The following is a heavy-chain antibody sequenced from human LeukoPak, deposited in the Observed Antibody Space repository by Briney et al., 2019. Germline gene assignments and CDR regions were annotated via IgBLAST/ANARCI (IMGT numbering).Heavy chain of an antibody. J-gene: IGHJ4*02. Sequence: SQTLSLTCTVSGGSISSYYWSWIRQPPGKGLGWIGYIYYSGSTNYNPSLKSRLTISVDTSKNQFSLKLSSVTAADTAIYYLAIDAGPLAFDYWGQGTLVTVSS. V-gene: IGHV4-59*12. CDR3: AIDAGPLAFDY. CDR2: IYYSGST. CDR1: GGSISSYY.